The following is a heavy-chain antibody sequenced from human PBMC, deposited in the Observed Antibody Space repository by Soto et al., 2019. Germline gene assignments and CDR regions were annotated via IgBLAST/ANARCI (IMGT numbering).Heavy chain of an antibody. CDR2: INPNSGDT. D-gene: IGHD1-26*01. CDR1: GYTFTGYY. Sequence: QVQLVQSGAEVKKPGASVKVSCKASGYTFTGYYMHWVRQAPGQGLEWMGWINPNSGDTNYAQKFQGRITMSGDTSIITAYMELSRLRYDDTAVYYCARGWNIVAAVTNNWFDPWGQGTLVTVSS. V-gene: IGHV1-2*02. CDR3: ARGWNIVAAVTNNWFDP. J-gene: IGHJ5*02.